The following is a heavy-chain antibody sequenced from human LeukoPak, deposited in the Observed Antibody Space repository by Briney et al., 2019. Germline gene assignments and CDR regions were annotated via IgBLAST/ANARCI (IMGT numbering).Heavy chain of an antibody. CDR2: IGGSGGST. D-gene: IGHD5-12*01. J-gene: IGHJ6*03. V-gene: IGHV3-23*01. Sequence: GGSLRLSCAASGFTFSSYAMSWVRQAPGKGLEWVSAIGGSGGSTYYADSVKGRFTISRDNSKNTLYLQMKSLRAEDTAVYYCAKGGGYEAQYYYYYLDVWGKGTTVTISS. CDR1: GFTFSSYA. CDR3: AKGGGYEAQYYYYYLDV.